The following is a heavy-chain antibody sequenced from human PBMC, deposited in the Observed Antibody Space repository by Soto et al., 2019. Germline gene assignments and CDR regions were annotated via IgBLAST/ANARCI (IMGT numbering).Heavy chain of an antibody. CDR1: GFSLSTSGVG. J-gene: IGHJ4*02. CDR3: AHKGRGYSGYDLREMAEYYFDY. V-gene: IGHV2-5*02. CDR2: IYWDDDK. D-gene: IGHD5-12*01. Sequence: QITLKESGPTLVKPTQTLTLTCTFSGFSLSTSGVGVGWIRQPPGKALEWLALIYWDDDKRSIPSLKSRLTITKDTSKNQVVLTMTNMDPVDTATYYCAHKGRGYSGYDLREMAEYYFDYWGQGTLVTVSS.